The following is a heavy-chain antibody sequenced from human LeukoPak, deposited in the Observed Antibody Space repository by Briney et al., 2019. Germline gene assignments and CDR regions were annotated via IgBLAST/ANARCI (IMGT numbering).Heavy chain of an antibody. V-gene: IGHV3-33*01. J-gene: IGHJ6*02. CDR1: GFTFSSYG. D-gene: IGHD3-10*01. Sequence: PGRSLRLSCAASGFTFSSYGMHWVRQAPGKGLEWLAVIWYDGSNKYYADSVKGRFTISRDNSKNTLYLQMNSLRAEDTAVYYCARDGPMVRGVIDYYYYGMDVWGQGTTVTVSS. CDR2: IWYDGSNK. CDR3: ARDGPMVRGVIDYYYYGMDV.